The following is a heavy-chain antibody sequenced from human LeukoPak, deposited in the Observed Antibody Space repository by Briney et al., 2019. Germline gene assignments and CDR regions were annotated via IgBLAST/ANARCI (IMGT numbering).Heavy chain of an antibody. Sequence: PGGSLRLSCAASGFIFSSYWMSWVRQAPGKGLEWVANIKQDGSEKYYVDSVKGRFTISRDNAKNSLYLEMNSLRAEDTAAYYCARDIGDSSGYYGSYFDYWGQGTLVTVSS. CDR1: GFIFSSYW. CDR3: ARDIGDSSGYYGSYFDY. J-gene: IGHJ4*02. D-gene: IGHD3-22*01. V-gene: IGHV3-7*01. CDR2: IKQDGSEK.